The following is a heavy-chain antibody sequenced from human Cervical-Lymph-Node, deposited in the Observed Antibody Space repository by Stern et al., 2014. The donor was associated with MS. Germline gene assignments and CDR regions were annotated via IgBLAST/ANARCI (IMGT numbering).Heavy chain of an antibody. D-gene: IGHD2-2*01. CDR2: INDDGSST. CDR1: GFTFSSYW. Sequence: EVQLVESGGGLVQPVGSLRLSCAASGFTFSSYWMYWVRQAPGKGLVWVSRINDDGSSTRYADSVKGRFTISRDNAKNTLYLQMNNLGAEDTAVYYCARIYCSSTSCYLHAFDIWGQGTMVTVSS. V-gene: IGHV3-74*02. J-gene: IGHJ3*02. CDR3: ARIYCSSTSCYLHAFDI.